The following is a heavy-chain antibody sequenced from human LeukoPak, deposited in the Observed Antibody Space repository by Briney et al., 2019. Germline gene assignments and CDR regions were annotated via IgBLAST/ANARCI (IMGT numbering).Heavy chain of an antibody. Sequence: ASVKVSCKASGYTFTSYGISWVRQAPGQGLEWMGWINPNSGGTNYAQKFQGRVTMTRDTSISTAYMELSRLRSDDTAVYYCARVGSSKVDAFDIWGQGTMVTVSS. V-gene: IGHV1-2*02. CDR1: GYTFTSYG. J-gene: IGHJ3*02. D-gene: IGHD1-26*01. CDR2: INPNSGGT. CDR3: ARVGSSKVDAFDI.